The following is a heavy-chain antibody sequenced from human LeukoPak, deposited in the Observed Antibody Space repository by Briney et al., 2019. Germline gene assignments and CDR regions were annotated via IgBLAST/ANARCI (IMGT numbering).Heavy chain of an antibody. CDR2: ISYDGSNK. CDR3: AKYSSLPPYYYFGMDV. D-gene: IGHD2-15*01. CDR1: GFTFSSYG. V-gene: IGHV3-30*18. J-gene: IGHJ6*02. Sequence: GRSLRLSCAASGFTFSSYGMHWVRQAPGKGLEWVAVISYDGSNKYYADSVKGRFTISRDNSKNTLYLQMNSLRAEDTAVYYCAKYSSLPPYYYFGMDVWGQGTTVTGYS.